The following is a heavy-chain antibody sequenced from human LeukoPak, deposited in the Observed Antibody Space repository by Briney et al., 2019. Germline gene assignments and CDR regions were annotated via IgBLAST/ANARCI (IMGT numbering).Heavy chain of an antibody. Sequence: SETLSLTCAVYGGSFSGYYWSWIRQPPGKGLEWIREINHSTSTNYNPPLKSRVTISVDTSKNQFSLKLSSVTAADTAVYYCARGGGGDGYNYRDFDYWGQGTLVSVSS. CDR1: GGSFSGYY. D-gene: IGHD5-24*01. J-gene: IGHJ4*02. CDR2: INHSTST. CDR3: ARGGGGDGYNYRDFDY. V-gene: IGHV4-34*01.